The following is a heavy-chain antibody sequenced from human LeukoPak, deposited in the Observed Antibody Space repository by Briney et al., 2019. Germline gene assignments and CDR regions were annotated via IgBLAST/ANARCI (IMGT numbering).Heavy chain of an antibody. V-gene: IGHV3-30*18. CDR2: ISYDGSNK. CDR1: GFTFSSYG. J-gene: IGHJ6*02. CDR3: AKDPGIDV. Sequence: PGGSLRLSCAASGFTFSSYGMHWVRQAPGKGLEWVAVISYDGSNKYYADSVKGRFTISRDNSKNTLYLQMNSLRAEDTAVYYCAKDPGIDVWGQGTTVTVSS.